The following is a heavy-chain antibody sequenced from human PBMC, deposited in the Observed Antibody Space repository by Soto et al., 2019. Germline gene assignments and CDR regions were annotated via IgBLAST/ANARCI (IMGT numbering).Heavy chain of an antibody. D-gene: IGHD4-17*01. V-gene: IGHV4-31*11. CDR1: GDSISSGTFY. CDR2: IYSTGST. CDR3: ATGHLYGDHAFDI. J-gene: IGHJ3*02. Sequence: QVQLQESGPGLVQPSQTLSLTCAVSGDSISSGTFYWHWIRQHPGKGLESIGYIYSTGSTYYNPSLKSRVGISIDTSKNQFSLKLTSVTAADTALYYCATGHLYGDHAFDIWGQGTMVTVSS.